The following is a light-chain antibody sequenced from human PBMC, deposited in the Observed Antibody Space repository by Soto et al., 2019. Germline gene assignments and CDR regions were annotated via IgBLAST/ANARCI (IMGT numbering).Light chain of an antibody. CDR2: GAS. J-gene: IGKJ3*01. V-gene: IGKV3-20*01. CDR1: QSVSSSC. CDR3: QHYGNSPPEYT. Sequence: EIVLTQSPGTLSLSPGERATLSCRASQSVSSSCLAWYQQRPGQAPRLLIFGASYRATGIPDRFSGSGSGTDFTLTISRLEPEDFAVYYCQHYGNSPPEYTFGPGTKVDIK.